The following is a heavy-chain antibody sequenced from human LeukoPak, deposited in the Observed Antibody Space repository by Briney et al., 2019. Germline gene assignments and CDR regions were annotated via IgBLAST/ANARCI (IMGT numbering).Heavy chain of an antibody. Sequence: SETLSITCTVSGGSISTYYWTWIRQPPGKRLEWIGFSHYSGSTNYNPSLKSRVTMSVDTSTNQFSLKLNSVTAADTAVYYCARAPRGESDAASGFYGVDVWGQGTTVTVSS. CDR1: GGSISTYY. D-gene: IGHD3-22*01. CDR2: SHYSGST. CDR3: ARAPRGESDAASGFYGVDV. V-gene: IGHV4-59*01. J-gene: IGHJ6*02.